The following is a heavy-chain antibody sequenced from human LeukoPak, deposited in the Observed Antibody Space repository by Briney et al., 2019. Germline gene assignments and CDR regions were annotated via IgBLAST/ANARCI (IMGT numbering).Heavy chain of an antibody. CDR1: GFTVSSNA. J-gene: IGHJ4*02. D-gene: IGHD5-24*01. Sequence: GGSLRLSCAASGFTVSSNAMHWVRQAPGKGLEWVAVISHDGITKYYAGSVRGRFTISTDNSKNTLYMQMNSLRAEDTAVYYCAKDLIVSGTATILDYWGQGTLVTVSS. CDR3: AKDLIVSGTATILDY. CDR2: ISHDGITK. V-gene: IGHV3-30*04.